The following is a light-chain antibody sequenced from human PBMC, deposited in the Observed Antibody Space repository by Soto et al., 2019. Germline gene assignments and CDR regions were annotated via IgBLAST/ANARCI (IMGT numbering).Light chain of an antibody. Sequence: DIQMTQSPSTLSGSVGDRVTITCRASQSISSWLAWYHQKPGKAPKLLIFDASTLESGVPSRFSGSGSGTEFTLTISSLQPDDFATYYCQQYNSYSLTFGQGTKV. V-gene: IGKV1-5*01. CDR2: DAS. J-gene: IGKJ1*01. CDR1: QSISSW. CDR3: QQYNSYSLT.